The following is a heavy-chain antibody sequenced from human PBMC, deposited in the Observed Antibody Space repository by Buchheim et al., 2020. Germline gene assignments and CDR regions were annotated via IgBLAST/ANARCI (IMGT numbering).Heavy chain of an antibody. CDR2: ISSSSSYI. CDR1: GFTFSSYS. Sequence: EVQLVESGGGLVKPGGSLRLSCAASGFTFSSYSMNWVRQAPGKGLEWVSSISSSSSYIYYADSVKGRLTISRDNAKNSLYLQMNSLRAEDTAVYYCARDRVKYYDFWSGYYFGGNPIDYWGQGTL. D-gene: IGHD3-3*01. J-gene: IGHJ4*02. CDR3: ARDRVKYYDFWSGYYFGGNPIDY. V-gene: IGHV3-21*01.